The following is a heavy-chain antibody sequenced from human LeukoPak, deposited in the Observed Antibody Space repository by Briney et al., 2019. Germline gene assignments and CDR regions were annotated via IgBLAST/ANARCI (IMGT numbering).Heavy chain of an antibody. V-gene: IGHV4-59*01. CDR2: IYYSGST. Sequence: PSETLSLTCTVSGGSISSYYWSWIRQPPGKGLEWIGYIYYSGSTNYNPSLKSRVTISVDTSKNQFSLKLSSVTAADTAVYYCARVELRYFDWYPSPDAFDIWGQGTMVTVSS. J-gene: IGHJ3*02. D-gene: IGHD3-9*01. CDR1: GGSISSYY. CDR3: ARVELRYFDWYPSPDAFDI.